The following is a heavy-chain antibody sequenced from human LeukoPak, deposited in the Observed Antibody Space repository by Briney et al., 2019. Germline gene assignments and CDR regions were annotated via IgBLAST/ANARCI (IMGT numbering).Heavy chain of an antibody. J-gene: IGHJ6*03. V-gene: IGHV1-8*03. Sequence: ASVKVSCKASGYTFTSYDINWVRQATGQGLEWMGWMNPNSGNTGYAQKFQGRVTITRNTSISTAYVELSSLRSEVTAVYYCARESYDSSGYYYYYYYMDVWGKGTTVTVSS. CDR2: MNPNSGNT. D-gene: IGHD3-22*01. CDR1: GYTFTSYD. CDR3: ARESYDSSGYYYYYYYMDV.